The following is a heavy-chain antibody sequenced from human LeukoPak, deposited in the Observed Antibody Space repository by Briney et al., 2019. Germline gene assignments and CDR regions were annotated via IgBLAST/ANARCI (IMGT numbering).Heavy chain of an antibody. CDR1: GFTFSSYS. D-gene: IGHD6-19*01. V-gene: IGHV3-21*01. CDR3: ARERIAVAGRLLDY. CDR2: ISSSSSYI. J-gene: IGHJ4*02. Sequence: AGGSLRLSCAASGFTFSSYSMNWVRQAPGKGLEWVSSISSSSSYIYYADSVKGRFTISRDNAKNSLYLQMNSLRAEDTAVYYCARERIAVAGRLLDYWGQGTLVTVSS.